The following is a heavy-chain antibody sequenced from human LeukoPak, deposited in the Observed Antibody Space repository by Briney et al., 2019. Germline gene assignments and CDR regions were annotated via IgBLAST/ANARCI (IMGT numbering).Heavy chain of an antibody. CDR1: GGSFSGYY. V-gene: IGHV4-34*01. CDR3: ARGALYSSSPYDAFDI. Sequence: SETLSLTCAVYGGSFSGYYWSWIRQPPGKGLEWIGEINHSGSTNYNPSLKSRVTISVDTSKNQFSLKLSSVTAADTAVYYCARGALYSSSPYDAFDIWGQGTMVTVSS. CDR2: INHSGST. J-gene: IGHJ3*02. D-gene: IGHD6-6*01.